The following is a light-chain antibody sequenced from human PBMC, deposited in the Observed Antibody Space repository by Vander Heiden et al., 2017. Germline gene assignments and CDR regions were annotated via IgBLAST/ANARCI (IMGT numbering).Light chain of an antibody. J-gene: IGKJ2*01. CDR2: GAS. V-gene: IGKV1-39*01. CDR3: QQSYSTPYT. CDR1: QNIDTY. Sequence: EMTQSPSSLSASLGDSVTITCRTSQNIDTYLNWYQQKQGKAPKLLMYGASSLQSGVPSRFSGSGYGTDFTLTINSLQPEDFATYYCQQSYSTPYTFGQGTKLEIK.